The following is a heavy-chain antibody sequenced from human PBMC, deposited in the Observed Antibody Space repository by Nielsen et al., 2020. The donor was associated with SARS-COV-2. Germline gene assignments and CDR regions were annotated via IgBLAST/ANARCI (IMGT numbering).Heavy chain of an antibody. J-gene: IGHJ4*02. CDR1: GFTFRDYW. CDR3: AKISGSQRHYFDF. D-gene: IGHD1-26*01. Sequence: GESLKISCAASGFTFRDYWMHWVRQAPGEGLVWVSRINPDGSKTAHADSVKGRFTVSRDNAENTLYLQLNSLRAEDTAVFYCAKISGSQRHYFDFWGQGALVTVSS. CDR2: INPDGSKT. V-gene: IGHV3-74*01.